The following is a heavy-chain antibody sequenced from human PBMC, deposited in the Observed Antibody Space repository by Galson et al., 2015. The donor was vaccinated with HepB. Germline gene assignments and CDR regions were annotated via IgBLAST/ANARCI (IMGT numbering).Heavy chain of an antibody. D-gene: IGHD2-2*01. Sequence: SLRLSCAASGLTFGSHAMSWVRQPPGKGLEWVSAIVTSGAATYYADSVKGRFTISRDNSKNTLYLQMNNLRAEDTAVYYCAKDIIVPGAMGYFDLWGRGTLVTVSS. CDR1: GLTFGSHA. J-gene: IGHJ2*01. V-gene: IGHV3-23*01. CDR2: IVTSGAAT. CDR3: AKDIIVPGAMGYFDL.